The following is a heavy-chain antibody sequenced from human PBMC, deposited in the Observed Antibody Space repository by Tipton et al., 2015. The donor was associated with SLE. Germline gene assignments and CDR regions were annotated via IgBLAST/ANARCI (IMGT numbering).Heavy chain of an antibody. CDR3: ARSGDDYFDD. CDR2: IHPSGGTT. D-gene: IGHD3-10*01. J-gene: IGHJ4*02. V-gene: IGHV1-46*01. CDR1: GYTFTSYY. Sequence: QSGAEVKKPGASVKVSCKASGYTFTSYYMHWVRQAPGQGLEWMGIIHPSGGTTSYAQKFQGRVTMTRDTSTSTVYMELSSLRSDDTAMYYCARSGDDYFDDWGQGTLVTVSS.